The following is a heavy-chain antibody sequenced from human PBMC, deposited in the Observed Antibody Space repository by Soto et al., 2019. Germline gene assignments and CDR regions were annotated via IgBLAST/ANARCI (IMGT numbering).Heavy chain of an antibody. Sequence: GGSLRLSCAASGFTFSSYGMHWVRQAPGKGLEWVAVISYDGSNKYYADSVKGRFTISRDNSKNTLYLQMNSLRAEDTAVYYCAKDHESGSFDYYYGMDVWGQGTTVTVSS. CDR2: ISYDGSNK. J-gene: IGHJ6*02. V-gene: IGHV3-30*18. D-gene: IGHD1-26*01. CDR1: GFTFSSYG. CDR3: AKDHESGSFDYYYGMDV.